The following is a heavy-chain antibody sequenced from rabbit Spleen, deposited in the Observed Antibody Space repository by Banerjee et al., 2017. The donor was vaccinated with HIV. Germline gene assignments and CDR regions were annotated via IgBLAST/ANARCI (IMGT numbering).Heavy chain of an antibody. CDR1: GVSFSGSSY. V-gene: IGHV1S40*01. CDR2: IETDSSGFT. CDR3: ARDTSSSFSSYGMDL. D-gene: IGHD1-1*01. J-gene: IGHJ6*01. Sequence: QSLEESGGDLVKPGASLTLTCTASGVSFSGSSYMCWVRQAPGKGLEWIACIETDSSGFTYFATWAIGRCPSSKTSSTTVTLQVTSLTAADTATYFCARDTSSSFSSYGMDLWGPGTLVTV.